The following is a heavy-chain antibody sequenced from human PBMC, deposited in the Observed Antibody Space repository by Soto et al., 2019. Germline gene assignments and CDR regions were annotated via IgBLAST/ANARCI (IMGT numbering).Heavy chain of an antibody. V-gene: IGHV3-7*01. Sequence: GGSLRLSCAASGFTFSSYWMSWVRQAPGKWLEWVANIKQDGIEKYYVDSVKGRFTISRVTAKKSLYLQMNSLRADGTAVYYCARYDVGKGCSGGSCYYYYGMDVWGQGTTVTVSS. CDR2: IKQDGIEK. D-gene: IGHD2-15*01. J-gene: IGHJ6*02. CDR3: ARYDVGKGCSGGSCYYYYGMDV. CDR1: GFTFSSYW.